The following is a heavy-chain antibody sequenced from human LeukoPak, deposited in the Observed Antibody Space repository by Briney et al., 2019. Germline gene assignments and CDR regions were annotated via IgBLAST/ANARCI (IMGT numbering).Heavy chain of an antibody. Sequence: SETLSLTCTVSGGSISSSSYYWGWIRQPPGKGLEWIGSIYYSGSTYYNPSLKSRVTISVDTSKNQFSLKLSSVTAADTAVYYCARDSGRIVVVPAANDAFDIWGQGTMVTVSS. V-gene: IGHV4-39*07. CDR2: IYYSGST. J-gene: IGHJ3*02. CDR3: ARDSGRIVVVPAANDAFDI. CDR1: GGSISSSSYY. D-gene: IGHD2-2*01.